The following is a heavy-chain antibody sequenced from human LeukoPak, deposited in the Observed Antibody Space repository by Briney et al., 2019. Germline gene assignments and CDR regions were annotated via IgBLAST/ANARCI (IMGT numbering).Heavy chain of an antibody. CDR1: GGSISSYY. CDR3: ARGAVAGSYFDY. CDR2: IYYSGST. J-gene: IGHJ4*02. D-gene: IGHD6-19*01. Sequence: SETLSLTCTVSGGSISSYYWSWIRQPPGKGLEWIGYIYYSGSTNYNPSLKSRVTISVDTSKNQFSLKLSSVTAADTAAYYCARGAVAGSYFDYWGQGTLVTVSS. V-gene: IGHV4-59*01.